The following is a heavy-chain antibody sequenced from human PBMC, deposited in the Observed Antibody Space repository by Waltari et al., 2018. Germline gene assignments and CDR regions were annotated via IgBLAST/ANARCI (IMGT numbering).Heavy chain of an antibody. D-gene: IGHD3-22*01. Sequence: VQLQESGPGLVKPSETLSLSCDVSADSITRHFWSWIRQAPGKGLEWIGYMYFSGTHNYNPSLKSRVTISIDTSKNHFSLNLRSVTAADTAIYYCARLPRGSVIIGAFDIWGQGTQVTVSS. CDR1: ADSITRHF. CDR3: ARLPRGSVIIGAFDI. V-gene: IGHV4-59*11. J-gene: IGHJ3*02. CDR2: MYFSGTH.